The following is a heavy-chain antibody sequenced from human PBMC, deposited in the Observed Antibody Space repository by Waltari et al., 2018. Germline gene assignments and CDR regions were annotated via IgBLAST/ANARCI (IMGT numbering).Heavy chain of an antibody. Sequence: QVQLQQWGAGLLKPSETLSLTCAVYGGSFRGYYWSWIRQPPGKGLEWIGEINHSGSTNYNPSLKSRVTISVDTSKNQFSLKLSSVTAADTAVYYCARGIAARFDYWGQGTLVTVSS. D-gene: IGHD6-13*01. CDR2: INHSGST. V-gene: IGHV4-34*01. CDR3: ARGIAARFDY. J-gene: IGHJ4*02. CDR1: GGSFRGYY.